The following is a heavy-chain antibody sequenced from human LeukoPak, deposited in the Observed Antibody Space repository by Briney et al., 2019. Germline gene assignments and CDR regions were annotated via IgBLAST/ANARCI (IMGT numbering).Heavy chain of an antibody. CDR1: GGSFSGYY. CDR3: ARVSSGSYYFIDY. CDR2: INHSGST. D-gene: IGHD1-26*01. J-gene: IGHJ4*02. V-gene: IGHV4-34*01. Sequence: TSETLFLTCAVYGGSFSGYYWSWIRQPPGKGLEWIGEINHSGSTNYNPSLKSRVTISADTSKNQVSLKLSSVTAADTAVYYCARVSSGSYYFIDYWGQGTLVTVSS.